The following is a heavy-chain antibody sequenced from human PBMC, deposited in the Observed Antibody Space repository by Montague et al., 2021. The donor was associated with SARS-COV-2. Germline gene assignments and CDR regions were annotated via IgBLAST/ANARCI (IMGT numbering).Heavy chain of an antibody. CDR3: ARENFRRYYGSGSYYINAFDI. J-gene: IGHJ3*02. V-gene: IGHV5-10-1*01. D-gene: IGHD3-10*01. CDR1: GYSFTSYW. CDR2: IDPSDSYT. Sequence: QSGAEVKKPGESLRISCKGSGYSFTSYWISWVRQMSGKGLEWMGRIDPSDSYTNYSPSFQGHVTISADKSISTAYLQWSSLKASDTAMYYCARENFRRYYGSGSYYINAFDIWGQGTMVTVSS.